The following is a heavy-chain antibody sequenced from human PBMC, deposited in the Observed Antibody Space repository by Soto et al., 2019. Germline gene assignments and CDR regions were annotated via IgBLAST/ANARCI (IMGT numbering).Heavy chain of an antibody. D-gene: IGHD1-26*01. Sequence: ASVKVSCKASGYTFTVYYMHWVLQAPGQGLEWMGWINPNSGGTNYAQKFQGWVTMTRDTSISTAYMELSRLRSDDTAVYYCARARYSPPWWFDPRGQGTLVTVSS. V-gene: IGHV1-2*04. CDR1: GYTFTVYY. CDR3: ARARYSPPWWFDP. J-gene: IGHJ5*02. CDR2: INPNSGGT.